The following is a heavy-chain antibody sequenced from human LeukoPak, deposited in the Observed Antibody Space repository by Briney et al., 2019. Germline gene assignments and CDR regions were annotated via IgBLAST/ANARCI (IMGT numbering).Heavy chain of an antibody. V-gene: IGHV4-34*01. D-gene: IGHD4-23*01. CDR2: INHSGST. CDR3: ARVAASGGLRWQTGFI. CDR1: GGPFSGYY. Sequence: SETLSLTCAVYGGPFSGYYWSWLRQPPGKGLEWIGEINHSGSTNYNPSLKSRVTISVDTSKNQFSLKLSSVTAADTAVYYCARVAASGGLRWQTGFIWGQGTLVTVSS. J-gene: IGHJ4*02.